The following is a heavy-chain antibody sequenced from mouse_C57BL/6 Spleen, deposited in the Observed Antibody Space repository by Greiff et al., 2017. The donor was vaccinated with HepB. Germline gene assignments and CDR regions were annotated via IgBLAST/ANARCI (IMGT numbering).Heavy chain of an antibody. V-gene: IGHV1-82*01. Sequence: VQLQQSGPELVKPGASVKISCKASGYAFSSSWMNWVKQRPGKGLEWIGRIYPGDGDTNYNGKFKGKATLTADKSSSTAYMQLSSLTSEDSAVYFCARRWGGAYWGQGTLVTVSA. CDR1: GYAFSSSW. J-gene: IGHJ3*01. CDR3: ARRWGGAY. CDR2: IYPGDGDT. D-gene: IGHD1-1*02.